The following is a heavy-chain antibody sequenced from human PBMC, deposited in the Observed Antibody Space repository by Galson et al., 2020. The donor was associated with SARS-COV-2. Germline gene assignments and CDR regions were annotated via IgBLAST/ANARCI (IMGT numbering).Heavy chain of an antibody. V-gene: IGHV3-7*01. D-gene: IGHD6-19*01. CDR3: ARDISVAAFDS. CDR2: TNQAGSTK. J-gene: IGHJ4*02. Sequence: GGTLSLTCATSGFTVRNYWQSWVRQAPGKGLEWVANTNQAGSTKYYVDSVKGRFTISRDNAKNSLYLEMNSLSAEDTAVYYCARDISVAAFDSWGQGTQVTVSS. CDR1: GFTVRNYW.